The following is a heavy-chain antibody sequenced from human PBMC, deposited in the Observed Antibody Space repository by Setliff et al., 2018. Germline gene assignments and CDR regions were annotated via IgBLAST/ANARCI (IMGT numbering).Heavy chain of an antibody. J-gene: IGHJ5*02. D-gene: IGHD3-22*01. CDR3: ATMRNYYETGNYYSSRWFDP. Sequence: SETLSLTCAVYGGSFSGFYWPWIRQSPGKGLEWIGEINHSGGIDYNPSLKSRVTISVDTSKNQFSLKLMSVTAADTAVYYCATMRNYYETGNYYSSRWFDPWGQGTRVTVSS. V-gene: IGHV4-34*01. CDR2: INHSGGI. CDR1: GGSFSGFY.